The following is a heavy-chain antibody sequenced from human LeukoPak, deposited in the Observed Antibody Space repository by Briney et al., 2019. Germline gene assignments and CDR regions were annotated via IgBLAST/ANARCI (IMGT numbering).Heavy chain of an antibody. V-gene: IGHV1-46*01. CDR2: INPSGGST. Sequence: AASVTVSFTASGYTFTSYYMHWVRQAPGQGLEWMGIINPSGGSTSYAQKFQGRVTMTRDTSTSTVYMELSSLRSEDTAVYYCAGDIPSTSYYDFWSGYSYYYGMDVWGQGTTVTVSS. D-gene: IGHD3-3*01. CDR1: GYTFTSYY. CDR3: AGDIPSTSYYDFWSGYSYYYGMDV. J-gene: IGHJ6*02.